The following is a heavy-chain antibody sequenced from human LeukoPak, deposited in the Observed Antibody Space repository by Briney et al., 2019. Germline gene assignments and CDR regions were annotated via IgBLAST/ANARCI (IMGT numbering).Heavy chain of an antibody. V-gene: IGHV1-18*01. CDR1: GYTFSSYS. CDR3: AKDRWRDGSSSFDN. CDR2: ISTYNGNT. D-gene: IGHD6-6*01. J-gene: IGHJ4*02. Sequence: ASVKVSCKASGYTFSSYSINWVRQAPEQGLEWMGWISTYNGNTNYAQKLQGRVTMTTDTSTSTAYMELRSLRSDDTAVYYCAKDRWRDGSSSFDNWGQGTLVTVSS.